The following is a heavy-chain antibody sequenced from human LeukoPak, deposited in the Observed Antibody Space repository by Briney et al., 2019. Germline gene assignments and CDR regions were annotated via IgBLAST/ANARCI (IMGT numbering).Heavy chain of an antibody. CDR3: AQSSGWDSLKY. V-gene: IGHV1-2*02. CDR2: INHNSGGT. J-gene: IGHJ4*02. Sequence: GASVKVSCKASVHTFTGYYMHWVRQAPGKGREWMGWINHNSGGTNHAQKLQGRVSMTRDTSISTAYMELSRLRSDDTAVYYCAQSSGWDSLKYWGQGTLVTVSS. D-gene: IGHD6-19*01. CDR1: VHTFTGYY.